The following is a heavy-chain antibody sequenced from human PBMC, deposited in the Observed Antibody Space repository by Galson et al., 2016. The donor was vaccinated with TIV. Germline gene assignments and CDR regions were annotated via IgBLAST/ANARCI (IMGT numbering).Heavy chain of an antibody. CDR1: GYTFRNYG. D-gene: IGHD3-22*01. J-gene: IGHJ6*02. CDR2: ISSYNGDT. V-gene: IGHV1-18*04. CDR3: ARGRGSMTMILVVDYHYGMDV. Sequence: SVKVSCKASGYTFRNYGFSWVRQAPGQGLEWLGWISSYNGDTNYAHNLRGRLTMTTDSSTTTASMELRSLRSDDTAVYFCARGRGSMTMILVVDYHYGMDVWGQGTTVTVSS.